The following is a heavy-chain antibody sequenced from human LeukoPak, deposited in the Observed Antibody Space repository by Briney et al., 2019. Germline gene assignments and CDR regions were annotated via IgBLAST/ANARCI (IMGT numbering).Heavy chain of an antibody. CDR2: ISGSGGST. D-gene: IGHD2-15*01. Sequence: ETLSLTCTVSGGSISSSSYYWGWIRQPPGKGLEWVSAISGSGGSTYCADSVKGRFTISRDNSKNTLYLQMNSLRAEDTAVYYCAKDRGVVVDYFDYWGQGTLVTVSS. V-gene: IGHV3-23*01. J-gene: IGHJ4*02. CDR3: AKDRGVVVDYFDY. CDR1: GGSISSSSYY.